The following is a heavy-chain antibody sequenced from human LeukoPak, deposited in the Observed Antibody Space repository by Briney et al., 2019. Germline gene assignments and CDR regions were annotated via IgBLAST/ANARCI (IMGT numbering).Heavy chain of an antibody. J-gene: IGHJ1*01. D-gene: IGHD3-16*01. V-gene: IGHV3-23*01. Sequence: GGSLRLSCAASGFTFSSHGMNWVRQAPGKGLEWVSGISPSGGITYYTDSVKGRFTIPRDNSKNTVSLQMNSLRGEDTAVYYCSKDDAWGXYKHWGXXTLVTVSS. CDR3: SKDDAWGXYKH. CDR2: ISPSGGIT. CDR1: GFTFSSHG.